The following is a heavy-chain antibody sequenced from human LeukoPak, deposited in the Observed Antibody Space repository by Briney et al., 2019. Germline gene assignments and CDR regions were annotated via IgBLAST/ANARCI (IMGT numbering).Heavy chain of an antibody. CDR3: AKDISSGYSRGDWFDP. V-gene: IGHV1-18*01. Sequence: ASVKVSCKASGYTFTSYGISWVRQAPGQGLEWMGWISAYNGNTNYAQKLQGRVTMTTDTSTSTAYMELRSLRSDDTAVYYCAKDISSGYSRGDWFDPWGQGTLVTVSS. CDR2: ISAYNGNT. D-gene: IGHD3-22*01. J-gene: IGHJ5*02. CDR1: GYTFTSYG.